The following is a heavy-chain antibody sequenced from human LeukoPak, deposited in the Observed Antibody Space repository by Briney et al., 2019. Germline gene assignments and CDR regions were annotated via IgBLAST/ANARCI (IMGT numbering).Heavy chain of an antibody. CDR3: ARGWRSSENWFDP. Sequence: ASVKVSCKASLYTFTSYDINWVRQATGQGLEWMGWMNPNSGNTGYAQKFQDRVTMTRNTSISTAYMELSSLRSEDTAVYYCARGWRSSENWFDPWGQGTLVTVSS. CDR1: LYTFTSYD. CDR2: MNPNSGNT. V-gene: IGHV1-8*01. D-gene: IGHD6-6*01. J-gene: IGHJ5*02.